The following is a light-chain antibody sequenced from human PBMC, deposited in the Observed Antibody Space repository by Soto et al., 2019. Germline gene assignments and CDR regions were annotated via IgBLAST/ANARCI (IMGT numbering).Light chain of an antibody. V-gene: IGKV1D-16*01. CDR1: QSVRNW. J-gene: IGKJ4*01. Sequence: DVQMTQSPSSLSASVGDRVSITCRASQSVRNWLAWYQQKPGKAPKSLIYATFSLQSGVPSRFSGSGSGTAFTLTVNNLQPEDVGTYYCQQYDNFPPTFGGGTKVEIK. CDR3: QQYDNFPPT. CDR2: ATF.